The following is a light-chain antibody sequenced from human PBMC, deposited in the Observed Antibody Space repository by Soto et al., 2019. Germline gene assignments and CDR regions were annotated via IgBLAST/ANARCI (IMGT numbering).Light chain of an antibody. V-gene: IGKV1-8*01. CDR2: GTS. Sequence: AIRMTQSPSSFSASTGDRVTITCRASQDISSSLAWYQQKPGKAPKLLIYGTSTLQSGVPSRFSGSGSGADFALTISFLQNEDFATYYCQQYYSYPLTFGGGTKMDIK. J-gene: IGKJ4*01. CDR3: QQYYSYPLT. CDR1: QDISSS.